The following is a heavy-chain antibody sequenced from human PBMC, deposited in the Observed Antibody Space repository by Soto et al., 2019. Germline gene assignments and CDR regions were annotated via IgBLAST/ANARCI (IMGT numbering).Heavy chain of an antibody. J-gene: IGHJ5*02. CDR3: AREVFAELIPNPNLYAAGPYNWFDP. V-gene: IGHV4-59*01. CDR2: IYYSGST. CDR1: GGSISSYY. Sequence: PSETLSLTCTVSGGSISSYYWSWIRQPPGKGLEWIGYIYYSGSTNYNPSLKSRVTISVDTSKNQFSLKLSSVTAADTAVYYCAREVFAELIPNPNLYAAGPYNWFDPWGQGTRVTVSS. D-gene: IGHD6-13*01.